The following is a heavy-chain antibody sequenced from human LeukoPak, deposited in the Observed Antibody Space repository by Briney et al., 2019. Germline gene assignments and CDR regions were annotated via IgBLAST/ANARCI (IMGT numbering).Heavy chain of an antibody. CDR3: AKDLSKQHLVGRGGGGNYYCMDV. V-gene: IGHV3-23*01. J-gene: IGHJ6*03. Sequence: GGSLRLSCAASGFTFSSYGMSWVRQAPGKGLEWVSAISGSGGSTYYADSVKGRVTISRDNSKNTLYLQMSSLRAEDTAVYYCAKDLSKQHLVGRGGGGNYYCMDVWGKGTTVTISS. CDR1: GFTFSSYG. D-gene: IGHD6-13*01. CDR2: ISGSGGST.